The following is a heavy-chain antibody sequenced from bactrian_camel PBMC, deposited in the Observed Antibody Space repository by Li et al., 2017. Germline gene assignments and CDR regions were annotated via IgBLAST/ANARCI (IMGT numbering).Heavy chain of an antibody. Sequence: HVQLVESGGGSVQSGGSLRLSCEHSGYSRTLSSFCMAWFRQAPGQEREGVASIIRGNGRTTYAGSVKGRFSISQDNAKNMLYLQMNNLKPEDTAMYYCAADTRQCRAMGPGDRTYPLAAFEYEAQGTQVTVS. D-gene: IGHD7*01. J-gene: IGHJ4*01. CDR1: GYSRTLSSFC. V-gene: IGHV3S68*01. CDR2: IIRGNGRT.